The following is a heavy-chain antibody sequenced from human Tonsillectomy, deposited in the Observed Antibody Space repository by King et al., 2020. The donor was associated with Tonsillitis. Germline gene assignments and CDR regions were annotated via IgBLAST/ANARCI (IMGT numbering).Heavy chain of an antibody. V-gene: IGHV3-7*01. CDR3: ARNRSSGSPYYYYYGMDV. J-gene: IGHJ6*02. CDR1: GFTFSTYW. Sequence: EVQLVESGGGLVQPGGSLRLSCAASGFTFSTYWMSWVRQAPGKGLEWVANIKQDGSEKYYVDSVKGRLTISRDNAKNSLYLQMNSLRAEDTAVYYCARNRSSGSPYYYYYGMDVWGQGTTVTVSS. CDR2: IKQDGSEK. D-gene: IGHD3-22*01.